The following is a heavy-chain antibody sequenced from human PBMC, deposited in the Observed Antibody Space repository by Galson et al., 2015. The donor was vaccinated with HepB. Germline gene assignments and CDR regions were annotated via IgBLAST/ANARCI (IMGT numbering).Heavy chain of an antibody. D-gene: IGHD2-21*02. CDR3: ARNHCGGDCSSYFDY. CDR1: GYTFTSYY. CDR2: INPSGGST. V-gene: IGHV1-46*01. Sequence: SVKVSCKASGYTFTSYYMHWERQAPGQGLEWMGIINPSGGSTSYAQKFQGRVTMTRDTSTSTVYTELSSLRSEDTAVYYCARNHCGGDCSSYFDYWGQGTLVTVSS. J-gene: IGHJ4*02.